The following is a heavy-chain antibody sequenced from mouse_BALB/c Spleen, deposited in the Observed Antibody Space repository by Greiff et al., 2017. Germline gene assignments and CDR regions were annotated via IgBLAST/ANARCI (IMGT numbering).Heavy chain of an antibody. V-gene: IGHV7-3*02. J-gene: IGHJ4*01. D-gene: IGHD2-4*01. CDR1: GFTFTDYY. Sequence: DVMLVESGGGLVQPGGSLRLSCATSGFTFTDYYMSWVRQPPGKALEWLGFIRNKANGYTTEYSASVKGRFTISRDNSQSILYLQMNTLRAEDSATYYCARGMITTSYAMDYWGQGTSVTVSS. CDR2: IRNKANGYTT. CDR3: ARGMITTSYAMDY.